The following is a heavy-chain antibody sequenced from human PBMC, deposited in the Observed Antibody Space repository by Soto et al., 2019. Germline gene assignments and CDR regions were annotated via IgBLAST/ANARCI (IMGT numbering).Heavy chain of an antibody. Sequence: SETLSLTCAVSGASVSSIYWWSWIRQPPGKGLEWIGYIYYSGSTYYNPSLKSRVTISVDTSKNQFSLKLSSVTAADTAVYYCARDQPRYYYDSSGYYGMDVWGQGTTVTVSS. J-gene: IGHJ6*02. CDR1: GASVSSIYW. CDR2: IYYSGST. CDR3: ARDQPRYYYDSSGYYGMDV. V-gene: IGHV4-30-4*01. D-gene: IGHD3-22*01.